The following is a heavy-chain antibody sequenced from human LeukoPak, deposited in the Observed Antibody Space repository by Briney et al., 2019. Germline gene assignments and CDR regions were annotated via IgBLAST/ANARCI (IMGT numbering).Heavy chain of an antibody. J-gene: IGHJ4*02. Sequence: GGSLRLSCAASGFTFSDYYMSWIRQASGEGLEWVSYISSSGSTIYYADSVKGRFTISRDNAKNSLYLQMNSLRAEDTAVYYCARGAGYSGYDYTFDYWGQGTLVTVSS. CDR3: ARGAGYSGYDYTFDY. D-gene: IGHD5-12*01. CDR1: GFTFSDYY. CDR2: ISSSGSTI. V-gene: IGHV3-11*04.